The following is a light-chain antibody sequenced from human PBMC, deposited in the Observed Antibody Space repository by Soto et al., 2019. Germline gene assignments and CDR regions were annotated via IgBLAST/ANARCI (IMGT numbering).Light chain of an antibody. J-gene: IGLJ1*01. V-gene: IGLV2-8*01. CDR3: SSYAGSNNPLFV. Sequence: QSVLPQPPSASGSPGQSITISCTGTSSDVGGFNYVSWHQQHPGKAPKVIIYEVTKRPSGVPDRFSGSKSANTASLTVSGLQAEDEADYYCSSYAGSNNPLFVFGTGTKVTVL. CDR1: SSDVGGFNY. CDR2: EVT.